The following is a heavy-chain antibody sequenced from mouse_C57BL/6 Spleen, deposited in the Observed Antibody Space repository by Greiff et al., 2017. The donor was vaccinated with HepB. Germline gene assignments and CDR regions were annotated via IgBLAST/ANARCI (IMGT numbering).Heavy chain of an antibody. CDR2: IWSGGST. Sequence: VQLQQSGPGLVQPSQSLYITCTVSGFSLTSYGVHWVRQSPGKGLEWLGVIWSGGSTDYNAAFISSLSISKDNSKSQVFLKMNSLQADDTAIYYWSRIDYDGYAMDYWGQGTSVTVSS. CDR3: SRIDYDGYAMDY. CDR1: GFSLTSYG. V-gene: IGHV2-2*01. D-gene: IGHD2-4*01. J-gene: IGHJ4*01.